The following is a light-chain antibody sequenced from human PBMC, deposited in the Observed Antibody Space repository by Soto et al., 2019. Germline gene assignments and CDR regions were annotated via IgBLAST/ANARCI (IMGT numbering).Light chain of an antibody. CDR1: QSVRNDH. V-gene: IGKV3-20*01. J-gene: IGKJ1*01. CDR3: QQYGSSGT. Sequence: EIVLTQCPGTLSLSPGEGATLSCRASQSVRNDHVAWYQQKTGQAPRLLISRAVTRAIGIPDRFSGSGSGTGFTLTISRLEPEDFAVYYCQQYGSSGTFGQGTKVDIK. CDR2: RAV.